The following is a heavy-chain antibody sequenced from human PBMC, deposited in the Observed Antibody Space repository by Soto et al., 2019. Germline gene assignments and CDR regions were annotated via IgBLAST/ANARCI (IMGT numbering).Heavy chain of an antibody. CDR1: GFTVSSNY. CDR3: ARVLSGWDGDYYYYYMDV. Sequence: GGSLRLSCAASGFTVSSNYMSWVRQAPGKGLEWASVIYSGGSTYYADSVKGRFTISRDNSKNTLYLQMNSLRAEDTAVYYCARVLSGWDGDYYYYYMDVWGKGTTVTVSS. D-gene: IGHD6-19*01. J-gene: IGHJ6*03. V-gene: IGHV3-66*01. CDR2: IYSGGST.